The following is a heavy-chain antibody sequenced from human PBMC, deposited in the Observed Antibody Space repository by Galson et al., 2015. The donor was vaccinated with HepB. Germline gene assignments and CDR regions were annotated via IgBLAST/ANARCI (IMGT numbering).Heavy chain of an antibody. CDR2: IIPILGIA. CDR1: GGTFSSYP. D-gene: IGHD3-9*01. Sequence: SCKASGGTFSSYPISWVRQAPGQGLEWMGRIIPILGIANYAQKFQGRVTITADKSTSTAYMELSSLRSEDTAVYYCAGTYYDILTGYYPNWFDPWGQGTLVTVSS. J-gene: IGHJ5*02. CDR3: AGTYYDILTGYYPNWFDP. V-gene: IGHV1-69*02.